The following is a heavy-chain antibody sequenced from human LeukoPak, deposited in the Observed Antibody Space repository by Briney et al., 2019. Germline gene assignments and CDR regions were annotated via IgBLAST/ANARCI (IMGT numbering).Heavy chain of an antibody. D-gene: IGHD1-26*01. J-gene: IGHJ4*02. CDR3: AKDSAYSGSYSFDY. V-gene: IGHV3-23*01. CDR2: ISGSGGST. Sequence: GGSLRLSCAASGFTFSSYAMSWVRQAPGKGLEWVSAISGSGGSTYYADSVKGRFTISRDNSKDTLYLQMNSLGAEDTAVYYCAKDSAYSGSYSFDYWGQGTLVTVSS. CDR1: GFTFSSYA.